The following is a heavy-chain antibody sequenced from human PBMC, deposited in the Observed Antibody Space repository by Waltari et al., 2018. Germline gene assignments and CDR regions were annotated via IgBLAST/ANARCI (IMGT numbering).Heavy chain of an antibody. CDR3: ARDLVLGSGSNDY. D-gene: IGHD3-10*01. CDR1: GFTFSSHW. V-gene: IGHV3-74*01. J-gene: IGHJ4*02. Sequence: EVQLVESGGGLVQPGGSLRLSCAASGFTFSSHWMDWVRQAPGKGLVWVSRITTDGSGAKYADSVKGRFTISRDNAKNTLYLQMNSLRVEDTAVYFCARDLVLGSGSNDYWGLGTLVTVSS. CDR2: ITTDGSGA.